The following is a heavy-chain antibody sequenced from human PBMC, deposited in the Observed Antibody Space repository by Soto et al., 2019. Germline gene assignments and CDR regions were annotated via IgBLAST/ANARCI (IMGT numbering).Heavy chain of an antibody. CDR3: ANNLGDFWRQTTYGMDV. CDR2: ISGSGGST. D-gene: IGHD3-3*01. Sequence: EVQLLESGGGLVQPGGSLRLSCAASGFTFSSYAMSWVRQAPGKGLEWVSAISGSGGSTYYADSVKGRFTISRDNSKNTLYLQMNSLRAEDTAVYYCANNLGDFWRQTTYGMDVWGQGTTVTVSS. V-gene: IGHV3-23*01. J-gene: IGHJ6*02. CDR1: GFTFSSYA.